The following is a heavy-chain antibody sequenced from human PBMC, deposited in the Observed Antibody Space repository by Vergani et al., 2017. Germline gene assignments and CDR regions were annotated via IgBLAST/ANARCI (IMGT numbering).Heavy chain of an antibody. Sequence: EVQLVESGGGLVKPGGSLRLSCAASGFSFSSYSLNWVRQAPGKGLDWGSSISSSTSYIYYADSVKGRFTISRDNAKNSLYLQMNSMRAEDTAVYYCARLLYYYDSSGPIRDAFDIWGQGTMVTVSS. D-gene: IGHD3-22*01. CDR3: ARLLYYYDSSGPIRDAFDI. CDR1: GFSFSSYS. V-gene: IGHV3-21*01. CDR2: ISSSTSYI. J-gene: IGHJ3*02.